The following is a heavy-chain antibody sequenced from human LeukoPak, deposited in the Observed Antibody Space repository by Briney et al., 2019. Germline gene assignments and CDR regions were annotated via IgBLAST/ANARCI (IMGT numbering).Heavy chain of an antibody. CDR2: IYYTGST. CDR3: ARRSDYYDILNL. CDR1: GDSISSYS. D-gene: IGHD3-22*01. Sequence: SETLSLTCTVSGDSISSYSWTWIRQPPGKGLEWIGYIYYTGSTNYNPSLKSRVTISVDTSKNQFSLKLSSVTAADTAVYYCARRSDYYDILNLWGHGIMVTVSS. V-gene: IGHV4-59*01. J-gene: IGHJ3*01.